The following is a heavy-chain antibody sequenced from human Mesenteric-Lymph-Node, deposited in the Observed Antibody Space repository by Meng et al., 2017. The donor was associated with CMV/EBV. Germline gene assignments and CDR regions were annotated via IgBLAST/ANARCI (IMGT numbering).Heavy chain of an antibody. V-gene: IGHV3-74*01. D-gene: IGHD1-26*01. CDR2: IDPDGKTR. CDR3: ARDGLAGWDPFDW. Sequence: GESLKISCAASGFTFGTSWMHWVRQAPGKGREWVSQIDPDGKTRNYADSVKGRFTISRDNAEDSLYLQMNSLRAEDTAVYYCARDGLAGWDPFDWWGQGTLVTVSS. J-gene: IGHJ4*02. CDR1: GFTFGTSW.